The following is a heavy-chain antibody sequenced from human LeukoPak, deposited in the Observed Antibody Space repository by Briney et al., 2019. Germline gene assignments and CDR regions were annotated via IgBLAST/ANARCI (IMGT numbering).Heavy chain of an antibody. Sequence: ASVKVSCKASGYTFTSYYMHWVRQAPGQGLEWMGIINPSGGSTSYAQKFQGRVTMTRDTSTSTVYMELNSLRSEDTAVYYCARPAGYQLPKEMFLFYWGQGTLVTVSS. CDR3: ARPAGYQLPKEMFLFY. D-gene: IGHD2-2*01. V-gene: IGHV1-46*01. CDR2: INPSGGST. CDR1: GYTFTSYY. J-gene: IGHJ4*02.